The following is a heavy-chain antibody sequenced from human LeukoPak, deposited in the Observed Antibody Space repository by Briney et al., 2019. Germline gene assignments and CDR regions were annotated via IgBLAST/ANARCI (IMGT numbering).Heavy chain of an antibody. J-gene: IGHJ4*02. Sequence: AGGSLRLSCGASGFTSSDYGMLWVRQAPGKGLDWVAFIRHDGNKKLYADSVKGRFTISRDNSKNTLYLYVNSLRPDDSAVYYCVKDNPLDYWGQGTLVIVSS. CDR3: VKDNPLDY. V-gene: IGHV3-30*02. CDR2: IRHDGNKK. CDR1: GFTSSDYG.